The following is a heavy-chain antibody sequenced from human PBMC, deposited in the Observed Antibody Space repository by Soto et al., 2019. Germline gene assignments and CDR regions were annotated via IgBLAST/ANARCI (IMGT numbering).Heavy chain of an antibody. CDR3: ARDRYPPYFDFWSGDAFEI. Sequence: GASVKVSCKASGYTFTSYAMHWVRQAPGQRLEWMGWINAGNGNTKYSQKFQGRVTITRDTSASTAYMELSSLRSEDTAVYYCARDRYPPYFDFWSGDAFEIWGQGTMVTVSS. CDR1: GYTFTSYA. D-gene: IGHD3-3*01. J-gene: IGHJ3*02. V-gene: IGHV1-3*01. CDR2: INAGNGNT.